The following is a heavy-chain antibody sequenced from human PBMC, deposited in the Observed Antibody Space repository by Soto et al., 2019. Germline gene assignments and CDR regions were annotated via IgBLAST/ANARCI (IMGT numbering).Heavy chain of an antibody. CDR1: GFTVSSNY. D-gene: IGHD3-22*01. Sequence: PGGSLRLSCAASGFTVSSNYMSWVHQAPGKGLEWVSVIYSGGSTYYADSVKGRFTISRDNSKNTLYLQMNSLRAEDTAVYYCARDLRNYDSSGLLYYWGQGT. V-gene: IGHV3-66*01. CDR3: ARDLRNYDSSGLLYY. J-gene: IGHJ4*02. CDR2: IYSGGST.